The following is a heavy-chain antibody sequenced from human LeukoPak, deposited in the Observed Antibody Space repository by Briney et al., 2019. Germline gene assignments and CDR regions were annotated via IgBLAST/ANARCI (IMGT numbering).Heavy chain of an antibody. CDR1: GFTFSSYW. CDR3: AREYSYGFSYWYFDL. Sequence: PGGSLRLSCAASGFTFSSYWMSWVRQAPGKGLEWVANIKQDGSEKYYVDSVRGRFTISRDKAKNSVYLQMNSLRAEDTAVYYCAREYSYGFSYWYFDLWGRGTLVTVSS. D-gene: IGHD5-18*01. V-gene: IGHV3-7*01. CDR2: IKQDGSEK. J-gene: IGHJ2*01.